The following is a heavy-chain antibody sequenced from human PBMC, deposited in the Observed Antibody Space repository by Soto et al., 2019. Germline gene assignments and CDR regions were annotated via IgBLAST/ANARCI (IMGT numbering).Heavy chain of an antibody. CDR2: ISYDGSNK. J-gene: IGHJ4*02. CDR1: GFTFSSYG. V-gene: IGHV3-30*03. D-gene: IGHD6-19*01. Sequence: QVQLVESGGGVVQPGRSLRLSCAASGFTFSSYGMHWVRQAPGKGLEWVAVISYDGSNKYYADSVKGRFTISRDNSKNTLYLQMNSLRAEDTAVYYCATDRAIAVAGTFDYWGQGTLVTVSS. CDR3: ATDRAIAVAGTFDY.